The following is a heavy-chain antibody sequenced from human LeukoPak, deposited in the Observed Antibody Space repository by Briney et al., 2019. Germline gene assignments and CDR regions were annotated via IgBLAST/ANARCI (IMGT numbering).Heavy chain of an antibody. D-gene: IGHD3-22*01. J-gene: IGHJ4*02. V-gene: IGHV1-24*01. Sequence: ASVKVSCKVSGYTLTELSMHWVRQAPGKGLEWMGGFDPEDGETIYAQKFQGRVTMTEDTSTDTAYMELSSLRCEDTAVYYCATAEVLPAMIVVAPNYWGQGTLVTVSS. CDR1: GYTLTELS. CDR2: FDPEDGET. CDR3: ATAEVLPAMIVVAPNY.